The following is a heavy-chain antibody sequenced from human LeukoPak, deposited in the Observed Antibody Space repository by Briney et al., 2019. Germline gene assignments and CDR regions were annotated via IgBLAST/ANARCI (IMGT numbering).Heavy chain of an antibody. Sequence: PGGSLRLSCAASGFTFSTYGMSWVRQAPGKGLEWVSAISGSGGRTYYADSVKGRFTISRDNSKNTLYLQMNSLRAEDTAIYYCARTTGNLGRFDYWGQGTLVTVSS. CDR2: ISGSGGRT. J-gene: IGHJ4*02. CDR3: ARTTGNLGRFDY. CDR1: GFTFSTYG. D-gene: IGHD4-23*01. V-gene: IGHV3-23*01.